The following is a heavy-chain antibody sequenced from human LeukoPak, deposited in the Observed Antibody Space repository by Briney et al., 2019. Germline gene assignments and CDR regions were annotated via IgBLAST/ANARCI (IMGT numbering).Heavy chain of an antibody. Sequence: GGSLRLSCAASGFPFSNYAMHWVRQAPGKGLEWVSLINWDGSSTYYADSVKGRFTISRDNSKNSLYLQMNSLRAEDTALYFCAKLYGDFSYWGQGTLVTVSS. CDR3: AKLYGDFSY. D-gene: IGHD4-17*01. CDR2: INWDGSST. CDR1: GFPFSNYA. V-gene: IGHV3-43D*03. J-gene: IGHJ4*02.